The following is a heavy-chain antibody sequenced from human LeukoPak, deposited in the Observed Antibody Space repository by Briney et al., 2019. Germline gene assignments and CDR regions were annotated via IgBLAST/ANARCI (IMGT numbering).Heavy chain of an antibody. CDR3: ASRPDLWFGEFQPYYYYYMDV. CDR1: GYTFTSYG. J-gene: IGHJ6*03. Sequence: VASVKVSCKASGYTFTSYGISWVRQAPGQGLEWMGWISAYNGNTNYAQKLQGRVTMTTDTSTSTAYMELSSLRSEDTAVYYCASRPDLWFGEFQPYYYYYMDVWGKGTTVTVSS. CDR2: ISAYNGNT. D-gene: IGHD3-10*01. V-gene: IGHV1-18*01.